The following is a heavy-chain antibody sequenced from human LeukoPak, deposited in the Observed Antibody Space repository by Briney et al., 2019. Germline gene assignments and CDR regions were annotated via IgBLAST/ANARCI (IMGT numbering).Heavy chain of an antibody. CDR3: AKESGDYYDSSGYPEYFQH. J-gene: IGHJ1*01. CDR1: GFTFSSYA. CDR2: ISGSGGST. Sequence: GGSLRLSCAASGFTFSSYAMSWVRQAPGKGLEWVSAISGSGGSTYYADSVKGRFTISRDNSRNTLYLQMNSLRAEDTAVYYCAKESGDYYDSSGYPEYFQHWGQGTLVTVSS. V-gene: IGHV3-23*01. D-gene: IGHD3-22*01.